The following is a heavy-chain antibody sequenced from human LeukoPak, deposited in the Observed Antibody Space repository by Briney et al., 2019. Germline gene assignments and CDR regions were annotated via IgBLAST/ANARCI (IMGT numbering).Heavy chain of an antibody. CDR3: ARVRGHYDYVWGSYRFYFFDY. CDR2: IYYSGST. Sequence: SETLSLTCTVSGGSISSYYWSWLRQPPGKGLEWIGYIYYSGSTNYNPSLKSRVTISVDTSKNQFSLKLSSVTAADTAVYYCARVRGHYDYVWGSYRFYFFDYWGQGTLVTVSS. V-gene: IGHV4-59*01. J-gene: IGHJ4*02. CDR1: GGSISSYY. D-gene: IGHD3-16*02.